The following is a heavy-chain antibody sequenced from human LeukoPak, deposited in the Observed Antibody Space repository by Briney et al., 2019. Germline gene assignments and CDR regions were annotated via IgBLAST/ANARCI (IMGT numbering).Heavy chain of an antibody. Sequence: PGGSLRLSCAASGITLTKYWMIWVRQASGKGLEWVANINEDASKKYYVDSVEGRFTISRDNARNSLYLQMNNLRAEDAAVYYCATSTYSSSPSWGQGTLVTVSS. D-gene: IGHD6-6*01. CDR3: ATSTYSSSPS. CDR2: INEDASKK. CDR1: GITLTKYW. V-gene: IGHV3-7*01. J-gene: IGHJ5*02.